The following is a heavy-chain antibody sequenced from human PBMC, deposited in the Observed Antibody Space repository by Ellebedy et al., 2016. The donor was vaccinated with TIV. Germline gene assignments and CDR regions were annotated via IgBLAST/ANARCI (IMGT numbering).Heavy chain of an antibody. V-gene: IGHV3-23*01. J-gene: IGHJ4*02. CDR3: AKSPPVGYGDYGYYFDY. D-gene: IGHD4-17*01. Sequence: GGSLRLXXAASGFTFNNYAMSWVRQAPGKGLEWVSAISGSGGSTYYADSVKGRFTISRDNSKNTLYLQMNSLRAEDTAVYYCAKSPPVGYGDYGYYFDYWGQGTLVTVSS. CDR2: ISGSGGST. CDR1: GFTFNNYA.